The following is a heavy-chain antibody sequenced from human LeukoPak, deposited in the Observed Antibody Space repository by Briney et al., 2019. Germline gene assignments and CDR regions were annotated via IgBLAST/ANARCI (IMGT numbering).Heavy chain of an antibody. CDR1: GGTFGSYA. J-gene: IGHJ3*02. Sequence: SVKVSCKASGGTFGSYAISWVRQAPGQGLEWMGEIIPIFGTANYAQKFQGRVTITADESTSTAYMELSSLRSEDTAVYYCARPVGSKDAFDIWGQGTMVTVSS. V-gene: IGHV1-69*01. D-gene: IGHD1-26*01. CDR3: ARPVGSKDAFDI. CDR2: IIPIFGTA.